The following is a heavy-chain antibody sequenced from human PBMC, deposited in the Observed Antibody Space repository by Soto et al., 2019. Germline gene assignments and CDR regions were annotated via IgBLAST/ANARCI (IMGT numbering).Heavy chain of an antibody. Sequence: SETLSLTCAVSGYSISSGYYCGWLRQPPGKGLEWIGSIYRGGSTYYNPSLNSRVTLSIDMTNNHVSLILNSVTAADTAVYYCARVGPWVPYYYDSSPYTFENWFDPWGQGTLVTVSS. CDR2: IYRGGST. V-gene: IGHV4-38-2*01. CDR1: GYSISSGYY. J-gene: IGHJ5*02. CDR3: ARVGPWVPYYYDSSPYTFENWFDP. D-gene: IGHD3-22*01.